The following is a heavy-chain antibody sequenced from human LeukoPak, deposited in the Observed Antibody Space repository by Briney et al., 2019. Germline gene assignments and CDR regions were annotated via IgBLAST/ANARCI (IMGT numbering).Heavy chain of an antibody. D-gene: IGHD1-26*01. CDR1: GFTFSSYS. CDR3: ARDRYGGNDY. Sequence: GGSLRLSCAASGFTFSSYSMIWVRQAPGKGLEWVSYISSSSRTIYYADSVKGRFTISRDNAKNSLYLQMNSLRAEDTAVYKCARDRYGGNDYWGQGTLVTVSS. J-gene: IGHJ4*02. CDR2: ISSSSRTI. V-gene: IGHV3-48*01.